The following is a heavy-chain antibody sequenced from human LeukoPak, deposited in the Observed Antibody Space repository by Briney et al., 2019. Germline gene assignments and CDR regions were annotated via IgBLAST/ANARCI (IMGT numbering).Heavy chain of an antibody. Sequence: ASVKVSCKASGYTFTSYYMHWVRQAPGQGLEWMGIINPSGGSTSYAQKFQGRVTMTEDTSTDTAYMELSSLRSEDTAVYYCATDTDEVKAFDIWGQGTMVTVSS. J-gene: IGHJ3*02. CDR2: INPSGGST. CDR1: GYTFTSYY. CDR3: ATDTDEVKAFDI. D-gene: IGHD2-21*01. V-gene: IGHV1-46*01.